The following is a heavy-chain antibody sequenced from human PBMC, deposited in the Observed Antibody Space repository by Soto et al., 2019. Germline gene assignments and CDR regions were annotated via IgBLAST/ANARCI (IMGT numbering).Heavy chain of an antibody. Sequence: QVQLVQSGAEVKKPGASVKVSCKASGYTFTGYYMHWVRQAPGQGLEGMGWINPNSGGTNYAQKFQGWVNMTRDTSISTAYMELSRLRYDDTSVYYCARARMVRRGKPHYYFDYWGQGTLVNVSS. D-gene: IGHD3-10*01. CDR1: GYTFTGYY. CDR2: INPNSGGT. J-gene: IGHJ4*02. V-gene: IGHV1-2*04. CDR3: ARARMVRRGKPHYYFDY.